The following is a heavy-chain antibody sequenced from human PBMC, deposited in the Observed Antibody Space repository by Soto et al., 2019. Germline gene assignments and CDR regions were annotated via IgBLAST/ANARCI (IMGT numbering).Heavy chain of an antibody. J-gene: IGHJ5*02. D-gene: IGHD3-22*01. CDR1: GFTFDDYA. CDR3: AKDSERGSGYYNWFDP. CDR2: ISWNSGSI. V-gene: IGHV3-9*01. Sequence: GGSLRLSCAASGFTFDDYAMHWVRQAPGKGLEWVSGISWNSGSIGYADSVKGRFTISRDNAKNSLYLQMNSLRAEDTALYYCAKDSERGSGYYNWFDPWGQGTLVTVSS.